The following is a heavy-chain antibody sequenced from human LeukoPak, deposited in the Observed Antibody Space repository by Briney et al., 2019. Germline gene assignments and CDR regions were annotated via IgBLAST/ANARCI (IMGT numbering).Heavy chain of an antibody. Sequence: GGSLRLSCAASGFTFSSSDMHWVRQAPGKGLEWVAFIRYDGNNKYYADSVKGRFTISRDNSKNTLYLQMNSLRAEDTAVYYCARDRGIAVAGTGSFDYWGQGTLVTVSS. CDR3: ARDRGIAVAGTGSFDY. CDR1: GFTFSSSD. V-gene: IGHV3-30*02. CDR2: IRYDGNNK. D-gene: IGHD6-19*01. J-gene: IGHJ4*02.